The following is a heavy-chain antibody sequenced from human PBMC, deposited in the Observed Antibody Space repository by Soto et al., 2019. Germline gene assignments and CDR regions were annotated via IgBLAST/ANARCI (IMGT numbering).Heavy chain of an antibody. CDR3: AKRHYYGSGSFALAT. J-gene: IGHJ4*03. D-gene: IGHD3-10*01. Sequence: GGSLRLSCAGSGFTFSSNAMSWVRQAPGKGLEWVSSVSGDGYASDYADSVKGRFTVSRHNSKNTPYLQMNSLRAEDTAVYYCAKRHYYGSGSFALATWGQGTLVTVSS. CDR2: VSGDGYAS. V-gene: IGHV3-23*01. CDR1: GFTFSSNA.